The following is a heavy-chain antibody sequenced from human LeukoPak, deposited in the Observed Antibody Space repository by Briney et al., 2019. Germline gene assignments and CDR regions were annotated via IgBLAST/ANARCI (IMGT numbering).Heavy chain of an antibody. CDR3: ARSAVGTSCCTAVDY. J-gene: IGHJ4*02. Sequence: GGSLRLSCAASGFTFSSYAMSWVRQAPGKGLEWVSAISGSGGSTYYADSVKGRFTISRDDSKNTLYLQMNSLRAEDTAEYYCARSAVGTSCCTAVDYWGQGTLVTVSS. CDR1: GFTFSSYA. D-gene: IGHD1-26*01. CDR2: ISGSGGST. V-gene: IGHV3-23*01.